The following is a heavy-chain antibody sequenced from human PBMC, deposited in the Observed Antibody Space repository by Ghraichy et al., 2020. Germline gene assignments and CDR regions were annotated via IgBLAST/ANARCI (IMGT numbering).Heavy chain of an antibody. J-gene: IGHJ5*02. D-gene: IGHD3-22*01. CDR1: GFTFSNAW. CDR2: IKSKTDGGTT. Sequence: LSLTCAASGFTFSNAWMSWVRQAPGKGLEWVGRIKSKTDGGTTDYAAPVKDRFTISRDDSKNTLYLQMNSPKTEDTAVYYCTTDPVYYDSSGYYYETLNWCDPWGQGTLVTVSS. CDR3: TTDPVYYDSSGYYYETLNWCDP. V-gene: IGHV3-15*01.